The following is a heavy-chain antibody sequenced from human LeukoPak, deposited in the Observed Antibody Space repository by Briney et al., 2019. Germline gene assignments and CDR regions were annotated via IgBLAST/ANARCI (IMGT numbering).Heavy chain of an antibody. CDR3: AKGRKDSSWFAVDY. V-gene: IGHV3-23*01. Sequence: PGGSLRLSCAASGFTFPSYAMSWVRQAPGKGLAWVSALSGSGLTTFYADSAKGRFTISRDNSKDTLFLQMSRLRAEETAVYYCAKGRKDSSWFAVDYWGQGTLVTVSS. CDR1: GFTFPSYA. J-gene: IGHJ4*02. CDR2: LSGSGLTT. D-gene: IGHD6-13*01.